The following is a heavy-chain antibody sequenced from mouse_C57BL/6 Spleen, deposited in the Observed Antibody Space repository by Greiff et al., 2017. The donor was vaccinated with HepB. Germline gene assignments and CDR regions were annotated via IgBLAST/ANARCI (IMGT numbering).Heavy chain of an antibody. CDR2: ISYDGSN. CDR3: ARGDYDYDSYAMDY. Sequence: EVKLMESGPGLVKPSQSLSLTCSVTGYSITSGYYWNWIRQFPGNKLEWMGYISYDGSNNYNPSLKNRSSITRDTSKNQFFLKLNSVTTEDTATYYCARGDYDYDSYAMDYWGQGTSVTVSS. CDR1: GYSITSGYY. J-gene: IGHJ4*01. V-gene: IGHV3-6*01. D-gene: IGHD2-4*01.